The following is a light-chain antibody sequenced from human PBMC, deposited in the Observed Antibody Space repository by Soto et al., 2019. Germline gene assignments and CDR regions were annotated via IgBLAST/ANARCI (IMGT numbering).Light chain of an antibody. J-gene: IGLJ1*01. CDR1: TGAVTSRHY. CDR3: LLSYDAARRV. CDR2: DTR. Sequence: QAVVTQEPSLTVTPGGTVTLTCGSSTGAVTSRHYPYWFQQKPGQAPRTLIYDTRNKHSWTPARFSGSLLGGIAALTLSGAQPEDEAVYYCLLSYDAARRVFGTGTKLTVL. V-gene: IGLV7-46*01.